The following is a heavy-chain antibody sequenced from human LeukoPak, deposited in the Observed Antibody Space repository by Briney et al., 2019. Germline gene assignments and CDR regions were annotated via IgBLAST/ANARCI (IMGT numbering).Heavy chain of an antibody. D-gene: IGHD1-26*01. CDR1: GFTFNTYW. CDR2: INTDGSSA. J-gene: IGHJ4*02. CDR3: AKDLKGGSYENFDY. Sequence: GGSLRLSCAASGFTFNTYWMNWVRQAPGRGLVWVSRINTDGSSATYADSVKGRFTISRDNAKNTLYLQMNSLRAEDTAVYYCAKDLKGGSYENFDYWGQGTLVTVSS. V-gene: IGHV3-74*01.